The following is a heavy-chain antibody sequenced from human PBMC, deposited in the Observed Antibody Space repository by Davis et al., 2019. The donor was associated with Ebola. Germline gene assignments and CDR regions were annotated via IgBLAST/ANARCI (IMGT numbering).Heavy chain of an antibody. CDR2: INPNSGGT. D-gene: IGHD3-10*01. J-gene: IGHJ6*04. Sequence: AASVKVSCKASGYTFTGYYMHWVRQAPGQGLEWMGRINPNSGGTNYAQKLQGRVTMTTDTSTSTAYMELRSLRSDDTAVYYCARGPGELSWLGLDVWGKGTTVTVSS. CDR1: GYTFTGYY. V-gene: IGHV1-2*06. CDR3: ARGPGELSWLGLDV.